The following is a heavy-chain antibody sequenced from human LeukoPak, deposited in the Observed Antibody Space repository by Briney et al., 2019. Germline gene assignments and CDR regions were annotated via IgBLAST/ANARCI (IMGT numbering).Heavy chain of an antibody. CDR1: GFTFSAYW. D-gene: IGHD6-6*01. V-gene: IGHV3-7*01. CDR2: INEGSNLK. CDR3: AREGEYSSSWFSAGTWCSDY. Sequence: GGSLRLSCAASGFTFSAYWMTWVRQAPGKGLEWVANINEGSNLKMYVDSVKGRFTISRDYTTNSLYLQMNSLRAEDTAVYYCAREGEYSSSWFSAGTWCSDYWGQGTLVTVSS. J-gene: IGHJ4*02.